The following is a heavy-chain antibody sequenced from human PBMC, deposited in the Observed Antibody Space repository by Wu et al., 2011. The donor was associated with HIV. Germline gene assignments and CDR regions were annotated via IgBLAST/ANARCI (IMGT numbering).Heavy chain of an antibody. CDR1: GGTFSSYA. J-gene: IGHJ4*02. CDR2: IIPIFGTA. D-gene: IGHD1-26*01. Sequence: QVQLVQSGAEVKKPGSSVKVSCKASGGTFSSYAISWVRQAPGQGLEWMGRIIPIFGTANYAQKFQGRVTITADESTSTAYMELSSLRSEDTAVYYCANMIGDLIVGAGVLDYWGQGTLVTVSS. CDR3: ANMIGDLIVGAGVLDY. V-gene: IGHV1-69*15.